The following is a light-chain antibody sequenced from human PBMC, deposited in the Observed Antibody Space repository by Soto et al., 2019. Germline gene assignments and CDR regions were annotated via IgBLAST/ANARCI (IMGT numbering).Light chain of an antibody. J-gene: IGKJ1*01. CDR3: QQTYSTPRT. V-gene: IGKV1-39*01. CDR2: AAS. CDR1: QIISNY. Sequence: DIQMTQSPSSLSASVGDRVTITCRASQIISNYLNWYQQKPGKAPKLLMYAASSLQSGVPSRFSGSGSGKDFTLTISSLQPEDFATYYCQQTYSTPRTFGQGTKVEIK.